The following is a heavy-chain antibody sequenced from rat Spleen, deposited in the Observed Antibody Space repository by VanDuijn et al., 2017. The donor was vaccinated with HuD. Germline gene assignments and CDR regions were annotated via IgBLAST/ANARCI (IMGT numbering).Heavy chain of an antibody. CDR3: ARPSFGYPFAY. D-gene: IGHD1-7*01. CDR1: GFTFSDYN. Sequence: EVQLVESGGGLVQPGRSLKLSCAASGFTFSDYNMAWVRQAPKKGLEWVAYISYDDGSTDYRDSVKVRFTISRDNAKTTLYLQMDSLRSEDTATYYCARPSFGYPFAYWGQGTLVTVSS. V-gene: IGHV5-7*01. CDR2: ISYDDGST. J-gene: IGHJ3*01.